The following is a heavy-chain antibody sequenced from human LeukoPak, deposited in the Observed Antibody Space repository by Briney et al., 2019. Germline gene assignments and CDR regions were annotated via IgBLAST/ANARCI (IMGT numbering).Heavy chain of an antibody. V-gene: IGHV3-23*01. CDR3: AKGRAGIDY. D-gene: IGHD6-19*01. CDR1: GFTFSSHA. J-gene: IGHJ4*02. Sequence: PGGSLRLSCAPSGFTFSSHAMSWVRQATGKALEWVSGISGSGGSTYYADSVKGRFTISRDNSKNTLYVQMNSLRAEDTAVYYCAKGRAGIDYWGQGTLVIVSS. CDR2: ISGSGGST.